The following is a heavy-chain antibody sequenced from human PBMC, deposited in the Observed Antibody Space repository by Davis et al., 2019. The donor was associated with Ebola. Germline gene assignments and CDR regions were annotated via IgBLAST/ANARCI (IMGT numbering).Heavy chain of an antibody. CDR3: ARAMTRHLGMDV. J-gene: IGHJ6*02. V-gene: IGHV3-23*01. CDR2: ISGSGGST. Sequence: GGSLRLSCAASGFTFSSYAMSWVRQAPGKGLEWVSTISGSGGSTYYADSVKGRFTISRHNSKNTLYLQMNSLRAEDTAVYYCARAMTRHLGMDVWGQGTTVTVSS. CDR1: GFTFSSYA.